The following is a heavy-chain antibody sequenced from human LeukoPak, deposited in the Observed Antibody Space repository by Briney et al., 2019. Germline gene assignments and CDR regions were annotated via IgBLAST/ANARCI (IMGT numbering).Heavy chain of an antibody. V-gene: IGHV3-23*01. CDR3: TKGDRGFYPIDY. CDR1: GFTFSKYG. Sequence: GGSLRLSCAASGFTFSKYGMSWVRQAPGKGLEWVSTVNDNGVNTHYADSVKGRFTISRDNSKNTLLLQMNSLRADDTALYYCTKGDRGFYPIDYWGQGTLVIVSS. D-gene: IGHD5-12*01. J-gene: IGHJ4*02. CDR2: VNDNGVNT.